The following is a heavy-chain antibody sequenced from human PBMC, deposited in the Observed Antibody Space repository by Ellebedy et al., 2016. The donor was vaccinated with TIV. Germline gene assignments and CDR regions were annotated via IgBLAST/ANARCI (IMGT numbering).Heavy chain of an antibody. V-gene: IGHV3-23*01. CDR2: FSISDGIT. Sequence: GGSLRLXCAASGFTFSNYAMSWVRQAPGKGLEWVSGFSISDGITKYADSVKGRFTISRDNSKNTLYLQMNSLRAEDTAIYYCARDKGSGWFFFGYWGQGTLVTVSS. CDR3: ARDKGSGWFFFGY. J-gene: IGHJ4*02. D-gene: IGHD6-19*01. CDR1: GFTFSNYA.